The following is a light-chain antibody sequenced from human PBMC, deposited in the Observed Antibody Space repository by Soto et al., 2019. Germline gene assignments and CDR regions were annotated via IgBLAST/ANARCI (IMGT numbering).Light chain of an antibody. Sequence: DIQMTQFPSTLTPSVGDRVTITCRASRSISDWLAWYQQKPGKAPKLLIFDASTLKSGVSSRFSGSGSGTEFTFTITGLQPEDVATYYCLQYSSHSWTFGQGTKVDIK. CDR1: RSISDW. CDR3: LQYSSHSWT. CDR2: DAS. V-gene: IGKV1-5*01. J-gene: IGKJ1*01.